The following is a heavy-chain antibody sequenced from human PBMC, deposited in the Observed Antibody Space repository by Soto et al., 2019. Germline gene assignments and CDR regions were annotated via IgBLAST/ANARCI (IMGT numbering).Heavy chain of an antibody. V-gene: IGHV3-23*01. J-gene: IGHJ4*02. Sequence: EVQLLESGGGLVQPGGSLRLSCAASGFTFSSYAMSWVRQAPGKGLEWVSTTRSSGGSTYYADSVKGRFTIARDNSKNTFDLQRNSLRAEDMDVYYCAIDCGYGSGRDYSDDGGQGTLVTVSS. D-gene: IGHD3-10*01. CDR3: AIDCGYGSGRDYSDD. CDR1: GFTFSSYA. CDR2: TRSSGGST.